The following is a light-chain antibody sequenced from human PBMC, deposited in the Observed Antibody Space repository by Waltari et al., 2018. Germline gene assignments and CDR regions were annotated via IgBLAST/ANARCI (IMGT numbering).Light chain of an antibody. Sequence: QSALTQPASVSGSPGQSITIPCTGTSSAVGNYKRVSWYQQHPAQAPKLMIYAVSKRPSGVSDRFSGSKSGDMASLTISGLQPEDEAEYFCSSYAGSSKGVFGGGTKVTVL. CDR2: AVS. CDR1: SSAVGNYKR. V-gene: IGLV2-23*02. J-gene: IGLJ2*01. CDR3: SSYAGSSKGV.